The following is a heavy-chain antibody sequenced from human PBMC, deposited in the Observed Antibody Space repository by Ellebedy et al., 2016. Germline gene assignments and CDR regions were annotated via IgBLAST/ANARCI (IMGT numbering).Heavy chain of an antibody. CDR3: ARGLYFDSSGYHYWFDP. Sequence: SETLSLXCSVTGGPVINPGAYWSWIRQPPGRALEWIGYIYHSGSTKINPSLKSRVTMSVDTSKKEFSLRLSSVTAADTAVYFCARGLYFDSSGYHYWFDPWGQGTLVTVSP. J-gene: IGHJ5*02. CDR1: GGPVINPGAY. V-gene: IGHV4-61*08. CDR2: IYHSGST. D-gene: IGHD3-22*01.